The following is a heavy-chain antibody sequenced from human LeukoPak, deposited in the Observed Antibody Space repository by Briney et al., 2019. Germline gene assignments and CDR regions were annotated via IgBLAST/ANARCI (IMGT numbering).Heavy chain of an antibody. CDR2: ISGSGSST. Sequence: PGGSLRLSCVVSGFTLSSYAMTWVRQAPGKGLEWVSAISGSGSSTYHGDSVKGRFTISRDNSKNTLNLQMNSLRAEDTAVYYCAKGRNYYGSGTYMDVWGKGTTVTVSS. CDR3: AKGRNYYGSGTYMDV. V-gene: IGHV3-23*01. J-gene: IGHJ6*04. D-gene: IGHD3-10*01. CDR1: GFTLSSYA.